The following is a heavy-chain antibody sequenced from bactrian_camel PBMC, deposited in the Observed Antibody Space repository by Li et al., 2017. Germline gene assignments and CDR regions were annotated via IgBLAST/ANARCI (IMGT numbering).Heavy chain of an antibody. V-gene: IGHV3S53*01. Sequence: VQLVESGGGSVQAGESLRLSCTASASLSLVCMGWFRQAPGKEREGVGFIYNAADTMRGRAVISKDNTNDTIYLRITNLKPDDTAMYYCAAHQGRQCNIYEERFTFWGQGTQVTVS. D-gene: IGHD2*01. CDR2: IYN. J-gene: IGHJ4*01. CDR3: AAHQGRQCNIYEERFTF. CDR1: ASLSLVC.